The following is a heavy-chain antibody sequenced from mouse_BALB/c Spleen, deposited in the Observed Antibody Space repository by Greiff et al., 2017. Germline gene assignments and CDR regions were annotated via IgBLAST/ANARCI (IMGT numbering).Heavy chain of an antibody. D-gene: IGHD3-3*01. CDR3: ARGGDGGYYFDY. Sequence: EVQLQESGPGLVKPSQSLSLTCTVTGYSITSDYAWNWIRQFPGNKLEWMGYISYSGSTSYNPSLKSRISITRDTSKNQFFLQLNSVTTEDTATYSGARGGDGGYYFDYWGQGTTLTVSS. V-gene: IGHV3-2*02. J-gene: IGHJ2*01. CDR2: ISYSGST. CDR1: GYSITSDYA.